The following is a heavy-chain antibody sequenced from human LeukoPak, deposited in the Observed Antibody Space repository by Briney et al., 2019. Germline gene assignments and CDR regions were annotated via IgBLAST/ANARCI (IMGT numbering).Heavy chain of an antibody. Sequence: SETLSLTCTASGGSISSYYWSWIRQPAGKGLEWIGRIHTSGSTNYSPSLKSRVTMSVDTSKNQFSLKLSSVTAADTAVYYCARDRYYYDSSAGYFEYWGQGTLVTVSS. CDR1: GGSISSYY. D-gene: IGHD3-22*01. V-gene: IGHV4-4*07. CDR3: ARDRYYYDSSAGYFEY. J-gene: IGHJ4*02. CDR2: IHTSGST.